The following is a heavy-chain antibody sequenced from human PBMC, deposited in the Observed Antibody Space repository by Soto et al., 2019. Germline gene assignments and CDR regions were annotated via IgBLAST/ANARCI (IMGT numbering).Heavy chain of an antibody. CDR3: ANYGSGSYYTNNWFDP. Sequence: GGSLRLSCAASGFTFSSYAMSWVRQAPGKGLEWVSAISGSGGSTYYADSVKGRFTISRDNSKNTLYLQMNSLRAEDTAVYYCANYGSGSYYTNNWFDPWGQGTLVTVSS. CDR2: ISGSGGST. D-gene: IGHD3-10*01. CDR1: GFTFSSYA. V-gene: IGHV3-23*01. J-gene: IGHJ5*02.